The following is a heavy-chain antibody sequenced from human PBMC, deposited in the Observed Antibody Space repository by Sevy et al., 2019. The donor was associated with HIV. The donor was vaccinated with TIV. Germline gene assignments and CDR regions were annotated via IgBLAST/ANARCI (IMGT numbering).Heavy chain of an antibody. CDR2: IYYSGST. Sequence: SETLSLTCTVSGGSISSYYWSWIRQPPGKGLEWIGYIYYSGSTNYNPSLKSRVTIPVDTSKNQFSLKLSSVTAADTAVYYCARGVGIGLADAFDIWGQGTMVTVSS. CDR1: GGSISSYY. J-gene: IGHJ3*02. V-gene: IGHV4-59*01. CDR3: ARGVGIGLADAFDI. D-gene: IGHD2-2*01.